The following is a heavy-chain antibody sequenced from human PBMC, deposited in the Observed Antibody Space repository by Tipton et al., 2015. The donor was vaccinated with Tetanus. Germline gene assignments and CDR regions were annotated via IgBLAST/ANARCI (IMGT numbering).Heavy chain of an antibody. CDR1: GGGVRKFA. D-gene: IGHD1-14*01. CDR2: ISGYSGST. J-gene: IGHJ3*02. V-gene: IGHV1-18*01. CDR3: VQDADMWGVRKVFDI. Sequence: QLVQSGAEVEKPGSSVKVSCKASGGGVRKFAISWLRQAPGQGLEWMAWISGYSGSTKFAQRFQGRVAMTTDTSTSTAYMELRSLTSDDTAVYYCVQDADMWGVRKVFDIWGQGTMVTVSS.